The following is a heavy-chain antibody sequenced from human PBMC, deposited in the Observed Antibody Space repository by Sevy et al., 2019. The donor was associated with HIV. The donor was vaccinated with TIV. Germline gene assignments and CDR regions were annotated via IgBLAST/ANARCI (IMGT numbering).Heavy chain of an antibody. V-gene: IGHV1-2*06. CDR2: INPNSGGT. J-gene: IGHJ6*02. CDR3: GRDFGGSRTTMVRGQEYYYYGMDV. Sequence: ASVKVSCKASGYTFTGYYMHWVRQAPGQGLEWMGRINPNSGGTNYAQKFQGRVTMTRDTSISTAYMELSRLRSDDTAGYYWGRDFGGSRTTMVRGQEYYYYGMDVWGQGTTVTVSS. D-gene: IGHD3-10*01. CDR1: GYTFTGYY.